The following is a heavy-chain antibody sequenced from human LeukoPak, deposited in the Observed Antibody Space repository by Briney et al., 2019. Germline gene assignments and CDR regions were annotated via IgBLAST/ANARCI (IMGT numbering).Heavy chain of an antibody. J-gene: IGHJ3*02. CDR3: ASGYCSSTSCYTWAFDI. D-gene: IGHD2-2*02. V-gene: IGHV1-46*01. Sequence: ASVKVSCKASGYTFTSYYKHWVRQAPGQGLEWIGIINPSGGSTSYAQKFQGRVTMTRDMSTSTVYMELSSLRSEDTAVYYCASGYCSSTSCYTWAFDIWGQGTMVTVSS. CDR1: GYTFTSYY. CDR2: INPSGGST.